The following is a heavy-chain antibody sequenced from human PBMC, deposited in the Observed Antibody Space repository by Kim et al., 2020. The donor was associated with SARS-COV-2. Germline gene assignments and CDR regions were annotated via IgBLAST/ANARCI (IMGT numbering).Heavy chain of an antibody. CDR3: ARGRGIVGATGYHYYAMDV. Sequence: SETLSLTCFVSGGSISSSTYYWGWIRQPPGKGLEWIGNVYYGGRTYSNPSHKSRVTISVDTSKSQFSLKLSSVTAADTAVYYCARGRGIVGATGYHYYAMDVWGQGTTVTVSS. V-gene: IGHV4-39*07. J-gene: IGHJ6*02. D-gene: IGHD1-26*01. CDR1: GGSISSSTYY. CDR2: VYYGGRT.